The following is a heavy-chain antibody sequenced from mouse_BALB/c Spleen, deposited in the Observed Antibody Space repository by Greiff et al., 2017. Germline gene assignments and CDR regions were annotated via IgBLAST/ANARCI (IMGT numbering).Heavy chain of an antibody. D-gene: IGHD2-14*01. Sequence: EVKLMESGPELVKPGASVKMSCKASGYTFTSYVMHWVKQKPGQGLEWIGYINPYNDGTKYNEKFKGKATLTSDKSSSTAYMELSSLTSEDSAVYYCARAYETWDYWGQGTTLTVSS. J-gene: IGHJ2*01. CDR1: GYTFTSYV. V-gene: IGHV1-14*01. CDR3: ARAYETWDY. CDR2: INPYNDGT.